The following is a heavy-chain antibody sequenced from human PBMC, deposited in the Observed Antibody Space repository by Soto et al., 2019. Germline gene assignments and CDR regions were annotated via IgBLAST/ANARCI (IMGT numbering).Heavy chain of an antibody. V-gene: IGHV5-10-1*01. CDR3: ARHPYYYGSWSYSLDY. Sequence: HGESLKISCKGSGYSFTSYWISWVRQMPGKGLEWMGRIDPSDSYTNYSPSFQGHVTISADKSISTAYLQWSSLKASDTAMYYCARHPYYYGSWSYSLDYWGQGTLVTVS. CDR2: IDPSDSYT. J-gene: IGHJ4*02. CDR1: GYSFTSYW. D-gene: IGHD3-10*01.